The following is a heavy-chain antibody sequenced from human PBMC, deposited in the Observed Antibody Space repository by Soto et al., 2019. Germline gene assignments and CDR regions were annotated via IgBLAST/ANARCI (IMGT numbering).Heavy chain of an antibody. V-gene: IGHV3-23*01. J-gene: IGHJ4*02. CDR2: ISGSGGST. CDR3: AEDGHSGGYPMGVY. CDR1: GFTFSSYA. Sequence: GGSLRLSCAASGFTFSSYAMSWVRQAPGKGLEWVSAISGSGGSTYYADSVKGRFTISRGNSKNTLYLQMNSLRAEDTAVYYCAEDGHSGGYPMGVYWGQGTLVTVSS. D-gene: IGHD1-26*01.